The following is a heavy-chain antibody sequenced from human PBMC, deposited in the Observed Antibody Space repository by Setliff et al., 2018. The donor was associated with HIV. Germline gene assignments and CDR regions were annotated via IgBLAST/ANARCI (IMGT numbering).Heavy chain of an antibody. J-gene: IGHJ4*02. Sequence: ASVKVSCKASGYNFGFYGISWVRQAPGQGLEWMGWVNEDNGDRNFAPSVQGRIALTTDTSTNTAYMELTNLRSDDTALYFCVRDEKRAAGGSMYYFDYWGQGTLVTVS. CDR2: VNEDNGDR. CDR1: GYNFGFYG. D-gene: IGHD5-12*01. CDR3: VRDEKRAAGGSMYYFDY. V-gene: IGHV1-18*01.